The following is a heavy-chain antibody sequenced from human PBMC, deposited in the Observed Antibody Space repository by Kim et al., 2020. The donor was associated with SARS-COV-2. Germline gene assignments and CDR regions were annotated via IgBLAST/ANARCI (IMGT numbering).Heavy chain of an antibody. J-gene: IGHJ4*02. CDR3: AREVPLYGDYDY. D-gene: IGHD4-17*01. CDR2: IYTSGST. V-gene: IGHV4-61*02. CDR1: GGSISSGSYY. Sequence: SETLSLTCTVSGGSISSGSYYWSWIRQPAGKGLEWIGRIYTSGSTNYNPSLKSRVTISVDTSKNQFSLKLSSVTAADTAVYYCAREVPLYGDYDYWGQGTLVTVSS.